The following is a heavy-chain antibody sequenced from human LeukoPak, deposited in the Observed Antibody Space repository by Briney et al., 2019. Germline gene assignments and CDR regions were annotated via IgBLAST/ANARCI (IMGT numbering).Heavy chain of an antibody. J-gene: IGHJ5*02. V-gene: IGHV4-59*01. Sequence: SETLSLTCTVSGGSIRGYYWSWIRQPPGKGLEWIGYIYYSGSTTYNPSLKSRVTISVDTSKDQFSPKLTSVTAADTAVYYCARVGIEITMVGGVIISHWFDPWGQGTLVTVSS. CDR1: GGSIRGYY. CDR2: IYYSGST. CDR3: ARVGIEITMVGGVIISHWFDP. D-gene: IGHD3-10*01.